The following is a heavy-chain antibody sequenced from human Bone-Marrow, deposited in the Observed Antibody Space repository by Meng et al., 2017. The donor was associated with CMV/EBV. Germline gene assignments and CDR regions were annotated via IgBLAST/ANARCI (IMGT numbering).Heavy chain of an antibody. J-gene: IGHJ4*02. CDR1: GFTFSSYA. D-gene: IGHD5-12*01. V-gene: IGHV3-23*01. Sequence: ACGFTFSSYAMSWVRQAPGKGLEWVSSIDNSGRNTDYADSLKGRFTISRDNSKNTLFLQMNSLRAEDTALYYCAKDRNSGWNFFDHWGQGALVTVSS. CDR3: AKDRNSGWNFFDH. CDR2: IDNSGRNT.